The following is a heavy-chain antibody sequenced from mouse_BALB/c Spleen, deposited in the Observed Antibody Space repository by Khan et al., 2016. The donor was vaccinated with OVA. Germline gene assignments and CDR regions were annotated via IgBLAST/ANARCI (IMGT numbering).Heavy chain of an antibody. J-gene: IGHJ3*01. D-gene: IGHD2-2*01. V-gene: IGHV1S135*01. CDR2: IDPFSGGI. CDR1: GYSFTSYY. Sequence: EVQLQESGPELMKPGASVKISCKASGYSFTSYYIHWIMQSHGKSLEWIGYIDPFSGGITYNQKFKGKATLTVDKSSSTAYIYFSNLTSEDSAVYYCTGHGYVAWFSYWGQGTLVTVSA. CDR3: TGHGYVAWFSY.